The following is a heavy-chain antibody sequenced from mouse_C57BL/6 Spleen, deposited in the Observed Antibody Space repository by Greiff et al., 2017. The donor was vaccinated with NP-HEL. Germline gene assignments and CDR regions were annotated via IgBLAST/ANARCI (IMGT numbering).Heavy chain of an antibody. Sequence: EVQVVESGGGLVKPGGSLKLSCAASGFTFSDYGMHWVRQAPEKGLEWVAYISSGSSTIYYADTVKGRFTISRDNAKNTLFLQMTSLRSEDTAMYYCARPLFTGAMDYWGQGTSVTVSS. V-gene: IGHV5-17*01. CDR2: ISSGSSTI. J-gene: IGHJ4*01. CDR1: GFTFSDYG. CDR3: ARPLFTGAMDY. D-gene: IGHD4-1*01.